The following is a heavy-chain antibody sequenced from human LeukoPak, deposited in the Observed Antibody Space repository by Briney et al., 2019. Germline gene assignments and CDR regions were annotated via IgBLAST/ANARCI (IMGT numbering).Heavy chain of an antibody. Sequence: GGSLRLSCAASGFTFSSYSMNWVRQAPGKGLEWVSSISSSSYIYYADSVKGRFTISRDNAKNSLYLQMNSLRAEDTAVYYCARDCMYYDFWSGYYSSIDYGMDVWGQGTTVTVSS. CDR1: GFTFSSYS. CDR3: ARDCMYYDFWSGYYSSIDYGMDV. D-gene: IGHD3-3*01. V-gene: IGHV3-21*01. J-gene: IGHJ6*02. CDR2: ISSSSYI.